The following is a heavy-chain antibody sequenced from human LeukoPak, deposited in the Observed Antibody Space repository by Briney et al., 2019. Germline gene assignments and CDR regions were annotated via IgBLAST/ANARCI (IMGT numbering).Heavy chain of an antibody. Sequence: SVKVSCKASGYSFSRYDISWVRQAPGQGLEWMGGIIPIFGTANYAQKFQGRVTITADKSTSTAYMELSSLRSEDTAVYYCARGMGIYDYVWGSYRLDYWGQGTLVTVSS. D-gene: IGHD3-16*02. J-gene: IGHJ4*02. CDR2: IIPIFGTA. CDR3: ARGMGIYDYVWGSYRLDY. CDR1: GYSFSRYD. V-gene: IGHV1-69*06.